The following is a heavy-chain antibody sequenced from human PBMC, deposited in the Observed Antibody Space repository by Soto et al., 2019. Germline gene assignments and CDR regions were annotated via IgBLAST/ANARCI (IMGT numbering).Heavy chain of an antibody. D-gene: IGHD6-13*01. CDR1: GYNFTSYW. Sequence: GESLKISCKGSGYNFTSYWIGWVRQMPGKGLEWMGIIYAGDSDTRYSPSFQGQVTISADKSISTAYLQWSSLKASDTAMYYCARPEVGQQLGSWAFDIWGQGTMVTVSS. V-gene: IGHV5-51*01. J-gene: IGHJ3*02. CDR3: ARPEVGQQLGSWAFDI. CDR2: IYAGDSDT.